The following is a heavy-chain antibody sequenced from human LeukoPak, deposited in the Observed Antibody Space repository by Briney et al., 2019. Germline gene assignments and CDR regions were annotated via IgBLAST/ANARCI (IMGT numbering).Heavy chain of an antibody. CDR2: ISGSGGST. CDR3: AKGTGDAGYYFDY. J-gene: IGHJ4*02. V-gene: IGHV3-23*01. D-gene: IGHD7-27*01. Sequence: TGGSLRLSCAASGSTFSSYAMSWVRQAPGKGLEWVSAISGSGGSTYYADSVKGRFTISRDNSENTLYLQMSGLRVEDTAVYHCAKGTGDAGYYFDYWGQGTLVTVSS. CDR1: GSTFSSYA.